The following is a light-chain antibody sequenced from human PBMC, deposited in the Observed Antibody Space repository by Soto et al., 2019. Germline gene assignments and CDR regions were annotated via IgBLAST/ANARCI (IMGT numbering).Light chain of an antibody. CDR2: EVS. V-gene: IGLV2-14*01. J-gene: IGLJ3*02. CDR1: SSDVGGYNY. Sequence: QSALTQPASVSGSPGQSITISCTGTSSDVGGYNYVSWYQQHPGKAPKLMIYEVSNRPSGVSNRFSGSKSGNTASLTISGLXAEDEADYYCSSYTSSSTRVFGGGTQLTV. CDR3: SSYTSSSTRV.